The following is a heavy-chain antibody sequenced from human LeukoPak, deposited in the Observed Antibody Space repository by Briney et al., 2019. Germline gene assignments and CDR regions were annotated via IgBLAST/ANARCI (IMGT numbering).Heavy chain of an antibody. J-gene: IGHJ6*03. V-gene: IGHV1-8*03. D-gene: IGHD3-10*01. CDR2: MNPNSGNT. CDR3: ARGNRYLVRGVIITPSYYYYYMDV. CDR1: GYTFTSYD. Sequence: GASVKVSCKASGYTFTSYDINWVRQATGQGLEWMGWMNPNSGNTGYAQKFQGRVTITRNTSISTAYMELSSLRSEDTAVYYCARGNRYLVRGVIITPSYYYYYMDVWGKGTTVTVSS.